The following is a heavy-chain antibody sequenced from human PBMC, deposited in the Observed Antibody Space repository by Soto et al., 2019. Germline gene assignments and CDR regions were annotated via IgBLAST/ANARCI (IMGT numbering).Heavy chain of an antibody. CDR2: ISAYNGNT. CDR3: ARDEEGGYFDY. J-gene: IGHJ4*02. V-gene: IGHV1-18*01. Sequence: QVQLVPSGAEVKKPGASVTVSCKASGYTFTSYGISWVRQSPGQGLEWMGWISAYNGNTNYAQKLQGRVTMTTDTYTSTDYKELRSLRSDDTAVYYCARDEEGGYFDYWGQGTLVTVSS. CDR1: GYTFTSYG.